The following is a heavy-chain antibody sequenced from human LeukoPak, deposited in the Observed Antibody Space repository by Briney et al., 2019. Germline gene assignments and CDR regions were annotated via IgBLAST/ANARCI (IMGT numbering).Heavy chain of an antibody. CDR3: ARGLSTVLLHTLTGISDQPDLDF. V-gene: IGHV4-34*01. J-gene: IGHJ4*02. CDR1: GGSFSGYY. CDR2: INHSGST. D-gene: IGHD3-9*01. Sequence: SETLSLTCAVYGGSFSGYYWSWIRQPPGKGLEWIGEINHSGSTNYNPSLKSRVTISVDTSKNQFSLKLSSVTAADTAVYYCARGLSTVLLHTLTGISDQPDLDFWGQGTLVTVSS.